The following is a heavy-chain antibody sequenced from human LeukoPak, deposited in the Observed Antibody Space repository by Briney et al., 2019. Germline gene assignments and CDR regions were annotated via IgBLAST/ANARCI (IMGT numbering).Heavy chain of an antibody. CDR3: ARKRSPGAFDI. CDR1: GFTFSRYW. J-gene: IGHJ3*02. CDR2: INSDGSST. Sequence: GGSLRLSCAASGFTFSRYWMHWVRQAPGKGLVWVSRINSDGSSTSYADSVKGRFTISRDNAKNSLYLQMNSLRAEDTAVYYCARKRSPGAFDIWGQGTMVTVSS. V-gene: IGHV3-74*01.